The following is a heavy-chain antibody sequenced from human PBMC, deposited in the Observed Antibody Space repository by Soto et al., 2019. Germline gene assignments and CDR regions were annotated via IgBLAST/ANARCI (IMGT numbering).Heavy chain of an antibody. CDR3: TTHSYSNYYYYGMDV. J-gene: IGHJ6*02. Sequence: GGSLRLSCAASGFTFSNAWMSWVRQAPGKGLEWVGRIKSKTDGGTTDYAEPVKGRFTISRDDSKNTLYLQMNSLKTEDTAVYYFTTHSYSNYYYYGMDVWGQGTTVTVSS. CDR2: IKSKTDGGTT. V-gene: IGHV3-15*01. D-gene: IGHD4-4*01. CDR1: GFTFSNAW.